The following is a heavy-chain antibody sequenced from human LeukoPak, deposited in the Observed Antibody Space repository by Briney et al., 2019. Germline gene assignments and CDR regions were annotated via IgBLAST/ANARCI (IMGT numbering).Heavy chain of an antibody. V-gene: IGHV4-31*03. CDR2: IYSSGTT. Sequence: RTSETLSLTCTVSGGSINSGVYYWSWIRQLPGKGLDWIGYIYSSGTTYYNPSLKSRVTMSVDTSKNQFSLKLISVTAADTAVYYCARDVTGGSYFDYWGQGTLVTVSS. J-gene: IGHJ4*02. D-gene: IGHD1-26*01. CDR1: GGSINSGVYY. CDR3: ARDVTGGSYFDY.